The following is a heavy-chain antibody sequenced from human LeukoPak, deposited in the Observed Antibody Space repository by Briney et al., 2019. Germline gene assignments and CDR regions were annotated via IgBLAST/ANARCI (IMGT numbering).Heavy chain of an antibody. Sequence: PSETLSLTCAVSGGSISSGGYSWSWIRQPPGKGLEWIGYIYHSGSTYYNPSLKSRVTISVDRSKNQFSLKLSSVPAADTAVYYCARGPRPGSGSYYNVPFDYWGQGTLVTVSS. J-gene: IGHJ4*02. D-gene: IGHD3-10*01. CDR1: GGSISSGGYS. CDR3: ARGPRPGSGSYYNVPFDY. V-gene: IGHV4-30-2*01. CDR2: IYHSGST.